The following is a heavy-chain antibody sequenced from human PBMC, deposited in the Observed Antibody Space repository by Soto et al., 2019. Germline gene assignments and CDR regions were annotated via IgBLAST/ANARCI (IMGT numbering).Heavy chain of an antibody. CDR2: IFHSGST. CDR3: ARVYSGSDSDY. D-gene: IGHD1-26*01. CDR1: GGSIRSNNR. Sequence: QVQLQESGPGLVKPSGTLSLSCAVSGGSIRSNNRCSWVRQPPRKGLEWIGEIFHSGSTNYNPSLKTRVTISVDKSKNQFSVKLSSVTAADTAVYYCARVYSGSDSDYWGQGTLVTVSS. J-gene: IGHJ4*02. V-gene: IGHV4-4*02.